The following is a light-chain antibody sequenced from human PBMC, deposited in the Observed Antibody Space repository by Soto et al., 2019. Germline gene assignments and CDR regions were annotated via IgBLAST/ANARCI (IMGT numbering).Light chain of an antibody. CDR3: QQYNNWPSFT. J-gene: IGKJ3*01. CDR2: GAS. Sequence: EIVMTQSPATLSVSPGEGATLSCRASQSVTYNLAWYQQKPGQAPRLLIYGASTRATGIPARFSGSGSGTEFFLTISSLQSEDFAVYYCQQYNNWPSFTFGPGTKVDIK. CDR1: QSVTYN. V-gene: IGKV3-15*01.